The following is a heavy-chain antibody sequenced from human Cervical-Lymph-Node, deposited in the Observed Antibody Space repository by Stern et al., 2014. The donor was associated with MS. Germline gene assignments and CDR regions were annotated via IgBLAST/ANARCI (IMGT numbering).Heavy chain of an antibody. V-gene: IGHV1-2*06. CDR2: INPNSGGT. CDR3: ARDAGRGKYYDSTGSFDY. CDR1: GYAFTGNF. D-gene: IGHD3-22*01. J-gene: IGHJ4*02. Sequence: QVQLVESGAEVKKPGASVKVSCKASGYAFTGNFLHWVRQAPGQGLEWMGRINPNSGGTDYAPKVQGRVTLTRDTSISTAYVGLSTMRSDDTAVYYCARDAGRGKYYDSTGSFDYWGQGTLVTVSS.